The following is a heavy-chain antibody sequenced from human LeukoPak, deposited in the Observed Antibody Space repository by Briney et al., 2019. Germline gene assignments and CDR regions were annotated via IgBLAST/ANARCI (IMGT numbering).Heavy chain of an antibody. CDR2: ISGSGGST. Sequence: GGSLRLSCAASGFTFSSYAMSWVRQAPGKGLEWVSAISGSGGSTYYADSVKGRFTISRDNSKNTLYLQMNSLRAEDTAVYYCAKGVGEMLFGELFTLYGMDVWGQGTTVTVSS. D-gene: IGHD3-10*02. CDR1: GFTFSSYA. V-gene: IGHV3-23*01. CDR3: AKGVGEMLFGELFTLYGMDV. J-gene: IGHJ6*02.